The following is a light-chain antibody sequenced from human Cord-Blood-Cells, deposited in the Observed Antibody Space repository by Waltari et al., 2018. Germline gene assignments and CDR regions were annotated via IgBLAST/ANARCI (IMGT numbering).Light chain of an antibody. V-gene: IGKV1-39*01. CDR2: AAS. Sequence: DIQMTQSPSSLSASVGDRVTITCRASQSISSYLNWYQQKPEKAPKLLIYAASSLQSGVPSMFIGSGSGTDFTLTISSLQPEDFATYYCQQSYSTPYTFGQGTKLEIK. CDR3: QQSYSTPYT. J-gene: IGKJ2*01. CDR1: QSISSY.